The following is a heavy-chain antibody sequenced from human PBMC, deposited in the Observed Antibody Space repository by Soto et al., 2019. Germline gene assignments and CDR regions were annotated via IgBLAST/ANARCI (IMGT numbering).Heavy chain of an antibody. Sequence: SETLSLTCAVYGGSFSGYHWSWIRQPPGKGLEWIGEINHSGSTNYNPSLKSRVTISVDTSKNQVSLKLSSVTAADTAVYYCARGRGTMIVVVTPYFDYWGQGTLVTVSS. CDR3: ARGRGTMIVVVTPYFDY. D-gene: IGHD3-22*01. CDR1: GGSFSGYH. CDR2: INHSGST. J-gene: IGHJ4*02. V-gene: IGHV4-34*01.